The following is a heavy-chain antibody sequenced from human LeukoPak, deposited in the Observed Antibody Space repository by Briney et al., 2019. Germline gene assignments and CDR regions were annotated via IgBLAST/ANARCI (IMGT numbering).Heavy chain of an antibody. CDR3: ARHGGSYTFDL. CDR2: MYDSGST. Sequence: SETLSLTCTVSGGSMSTYYWSWIRQPPGKGLELIGYMYDSGSTNYDPSLKSRVTISVDTSKNQFSLRLSAVTAADTAVYYCARHGGSYTFDLWGQGVLVTVSS. J-gene: IGHJ4*02. D-gene: IGHD1-26*01. CDR1: GGSMSTYY. V-gene: IGHV4-59*01.